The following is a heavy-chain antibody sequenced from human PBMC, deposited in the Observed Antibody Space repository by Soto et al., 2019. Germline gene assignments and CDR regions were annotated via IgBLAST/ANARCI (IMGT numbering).Heavy chain of an antibody. D-gene: IGHD4-17*01. J-gene: IGHJ3*02. CDR3: AKEKGDIWMTTDAFDI. CDR2: ISGSGGST. Sequence: EVQLLESGGGLVQPGGSLRLSCAASGFTFSSYAMSWVRQAPGKGLEWVSAISGSGGSTYYPDSVNGRFTISRDNPKNTLYLQMNSLRDEDTAVYYCAKEKGDIWMTTDAFDIWGEGTMVTVSS. V-gene: IGHV3-23*01. CDR1: GFTFSSYA.